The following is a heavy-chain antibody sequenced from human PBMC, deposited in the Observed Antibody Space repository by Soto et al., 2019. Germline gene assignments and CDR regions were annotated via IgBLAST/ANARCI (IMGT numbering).Heavy chain of an antibody. V-gene: IGHV3-48*02. CDR2: ITSTSSTK. CDR3: ARRITMVRGPYYYYAMDV. J-gene: IGHJ6*02. CDR1: GITFSSNT. Sequence: LRLSCAASGITFSSNTMNWVRQAPGKGLEWISYITSTSSTKNYADSVKGRFTISRDNANNSLYLQMNSLRDEDTAVYYCARRITMVRGPYYYYAMDVWGQGTTVTVSS. D-gene: IGHD3-10*01.